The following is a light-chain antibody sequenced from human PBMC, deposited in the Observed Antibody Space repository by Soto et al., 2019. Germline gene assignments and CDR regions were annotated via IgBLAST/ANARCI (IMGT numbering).Light chain of an antibody. CDR2: AAS. V-gene: IGKV1-8*01. CDR3: QQYYSYPWA. Sequence: AIRMTQSPSSLSASTGDRVTITCRASQGISSYLAWYQQKPGKAPKLLIYAASTLQSGVPSRFSSSGSGTEINLTISCQQSEDYATYYCQQYYSYPWAFGQGTKVEIK. J-gene: IGKJ1*01. CDR1: QGISSY.